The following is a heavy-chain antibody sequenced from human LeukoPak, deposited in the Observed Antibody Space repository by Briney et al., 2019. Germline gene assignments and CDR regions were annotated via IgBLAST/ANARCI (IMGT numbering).Heavy chain of an antibody. J-gene: IGHJ4*02. CDR2: VNPSGGST. CDR3: ARGWTTELSAMGY. Sequence: ASVKVSCKASGNTFTSYYMHWVRQAPGQGLEWMGLVNPSGGSTRYAQKFQGRVTMTRDTSTSIVYMELTSLRSEDTAVYYCARGWTTELSAMGYWGQGTLVTVSS. D-gene: IGHD4-11*01. V-gene: IGHV1-46*01. CDR1: GNTFTSYY.